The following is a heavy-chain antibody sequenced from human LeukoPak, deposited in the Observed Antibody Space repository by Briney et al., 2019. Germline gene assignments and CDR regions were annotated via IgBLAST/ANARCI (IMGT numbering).Heavy chain of an antibody. CDR2: RYTGSST. CDR3: AAGYSSNWPLFDP. CDR1: GLTVSSNY. D-gene: IGHD6-13*01. J-gene: IGHJ5*02. V-gene: IGHV3-66*01. Sequence: GGSLRLSCAASGLTVSSNYMSWVRQAPGKGLEWVSVRYTGSSTYYADSVKGRFTISRDNSKNTLYLQMNSLRVEDTAVYYCAAGYSSNWPLFDPWGQGTLVIVSS.